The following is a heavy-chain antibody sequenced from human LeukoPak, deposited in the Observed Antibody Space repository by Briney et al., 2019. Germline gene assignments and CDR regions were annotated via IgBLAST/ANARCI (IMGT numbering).Heavy chain of an antibody. Sequence: GGSLRLSCAASGFTFSSYSMNWVRQAPGKGLEWVSSISSSSSYIYYADSVKGRFTISRDNAKNSLYLQMNSLRAEDTAVYYCAKGRDPDYYYYGTDVWGQGTTVTVSS. CDR3: AKGRDPDYYYYGTDV. J-gene: IGHJ6*02. CDR1: GFTFSSYS. CDR2: ISSSSSYI. V-gene: IGHV3-21*01.